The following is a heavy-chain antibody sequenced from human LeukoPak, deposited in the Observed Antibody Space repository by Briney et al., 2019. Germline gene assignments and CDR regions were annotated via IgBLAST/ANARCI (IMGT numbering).Heavy chain of an antibody. J-gene: IGHJ5*02. CDR1: GFTFSSYG. CDR3: ARRDSSGYYTYWFDP. V-gene: IGHV3-30*02. CDR2: IRYDGSNK. Sequence: QSGGSLRLSCAASGFTFSSYGMHWVRQAPGKGLEWVAFIRYDGSNKYYADSVKGRFTISRDNSKNTLYLQMNSLRAEDTAVYYCARRDSSGYYTYWFDPWGQGTLVTVSS. D-gene: IGHD3-22*01.